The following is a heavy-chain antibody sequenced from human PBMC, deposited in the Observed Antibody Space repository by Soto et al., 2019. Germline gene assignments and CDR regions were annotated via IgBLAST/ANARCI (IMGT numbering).Heavy chain of an antibody. D-gene: IGHD6-6*01. Sequence: WGSLSLSCAYSGVSFSSYSMHWVRPALGKGLVWISRINSDGSSTSYADSVKGRFTISRDNAKNPLYLQMNSLRAEDTAVYYCASLYSSSSWYYYMDVWGTGTTVTVSS. CDR3: ASLYSSSSWYYYMDV. J-gene: IGHJ6*03. CDR2: INSDGSST. CDR1: GVSFSSYS. V-gene: IGHV3-74*01.